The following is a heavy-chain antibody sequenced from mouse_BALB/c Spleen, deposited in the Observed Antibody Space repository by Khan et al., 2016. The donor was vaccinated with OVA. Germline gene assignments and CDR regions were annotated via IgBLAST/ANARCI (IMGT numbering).Heavy chain of an antibody. J-gene: IGHJ3*01. D-gene: IGHD2-14*01. Sequence: QVQLKQSGPGLVRPSQTLSITCTVSGFSLTTYGVHWVRQSPGKGLEWLGVIRSAGKTDYNAAFISRLSITKDNSKSHVFFKMNSLQADDTAMYXCARNSYMYSFTCWGQGTLVASSA. CDR2: IRSAGKT. CDR3: ARNSYMYSFTC. CDR1: GFSLTTYG. V-gene: IGHV2-2*01.